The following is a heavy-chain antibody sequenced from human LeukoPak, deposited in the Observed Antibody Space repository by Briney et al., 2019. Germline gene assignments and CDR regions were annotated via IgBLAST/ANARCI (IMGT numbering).Heavy chain of an antibody. V-gene: IGHV3-48*02. CDR2: ISSSSSTI. Sequence: PGGSLRLSCAASGFTFSSYSMNWVRQAPGKGLEWVSYISSSSSTIYYADSVKGRFTISRDNAKNSLYLQMNGLRDEDTAVYYCARRKPAFYDILTGWSAFDIWGQGTMVTVSS. J-gene: IGHJ3*02. CDR1: GFTFSSYS. D-gene: IGHD3-9*01. CDR3: ARRKPAFYDILTGWSAFDI.